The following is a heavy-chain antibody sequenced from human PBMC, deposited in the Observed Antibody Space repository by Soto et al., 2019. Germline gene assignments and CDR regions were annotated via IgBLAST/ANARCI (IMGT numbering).Heavy chain of an antibody. CDR1: GYTFTSYD. Sequence: SVKVSCKASGYTFTSYDINWVRQATGQGLEWMGWMNPNSGNTGYAQKFQGRVTMTRNTSISTAYMELSSLRSEDTAVYYCARDYSSSWSDLVYWGQGTLVTGSS. CDR2: MNPNSGNT. V-gene: IGHV1-8*01. D-gene: IGHD6-13*01. CDR3: ARDYSSSWSDLVY. J-gene: IGHJ4*02.